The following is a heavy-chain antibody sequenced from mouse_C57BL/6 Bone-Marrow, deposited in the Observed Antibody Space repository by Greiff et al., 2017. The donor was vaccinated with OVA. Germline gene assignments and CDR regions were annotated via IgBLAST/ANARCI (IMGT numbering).Heavy chain of an antibody. Sequence: EVKLVESGEGLVKPGGSLKLSCAASGFTFSSYAMSWVRQTPEKRLEWVAYISSGGDYIYYADTVKGRFTISRDNARNTLYLQMSSLKSEDTAMYYCTRDAKYEYYYAMDDWGQGTSVTVSS. CDR1: GFTFSSYA. CDR2: ISSGGDYI. CDR3: TRDAKYEYYYAMDD. J-gene: IGHJ4*01. D-gene: IGHD2-14*01. V-gene: IGHV5-9-1*02.